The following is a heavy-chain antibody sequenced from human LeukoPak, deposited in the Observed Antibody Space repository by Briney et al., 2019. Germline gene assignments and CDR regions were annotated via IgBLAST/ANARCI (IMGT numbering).Heavy chain of an antibody. Sequence: GRSLRLSCAASGFTFNNYPMHWVRQAPGKGLEWVAVISYDGSNKYYADSVKGRFTISRNNSKNTLYLQMNSLRAEDTVVYYCARGGGNCLDYWGQGTLVAVSS. J-gene: IGHJ4*02. CDR1: GFTFNNYP. CDR3: ARGGGNCLDY. V-gene: IGHV3-30-3*01. D-gene: IGHD3-16*01. CDR2: ISYDGSNK.